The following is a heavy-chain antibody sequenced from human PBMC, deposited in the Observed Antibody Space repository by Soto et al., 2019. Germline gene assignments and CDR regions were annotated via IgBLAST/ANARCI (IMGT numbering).Heavy chain of an antibody. J-gene: IGHJ6*02. CDR1: GFTFSSYG. D-gene: IGHD6-19*01. V-gene: IGHV3-33*01. CDR2: IWYDGSNK. Sequence: GSLRLSCAASGFTFSSYGMHWVRQAPGKGLEWVAVIWYDGSNKYYADSVKGRFTISRDNSKNTLYLQMNSLRAEDTAVYYCARDTALGAFIAVAGTRYYYGMDVWGQGTTVTV. CDR3: ARDTALGAFIAVAGTRYYYGMDV.